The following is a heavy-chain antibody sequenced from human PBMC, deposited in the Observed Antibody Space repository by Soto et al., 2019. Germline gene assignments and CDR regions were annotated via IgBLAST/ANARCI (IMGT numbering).Heavy chain of an antibody. CDR1: GGSISSFY. D-gene: IGHD5-18*01. CDR2: IYYSGST. Sequence: SETLSLTCTVSGGSISSFYWSWIRQPPGKGLEWIGYIYYSGSTNYNPSLKSRVTISVDTSKNQFSLKLSSVTAADTAVYYCASSPTAMDNWFDPWGQGTLVTVSS. V-gene: IGHV4-59*01. CDR3: ASSPTAMDNWFDP. J-gene: IGHJ5*02.